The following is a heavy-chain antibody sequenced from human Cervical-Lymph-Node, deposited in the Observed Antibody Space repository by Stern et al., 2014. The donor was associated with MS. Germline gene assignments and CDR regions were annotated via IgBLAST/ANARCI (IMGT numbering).Heavy chain of an antibody. V-gene: IGHV4-4*02. J-gene: IGHJ4*02. Sequence: VQLVESGPGLVTPSGTLSLTCAVSGDSISNTYWWSWVRLPPGKGLEWIGEVSHSERTTYNPSLKSRVTISADKSKNQFSLKLTSVTTADTAMYYCARSDGYYRLDSWGRGTLVTVSS. CDR1: GDSISNTYW. CDR2: VSHSERT. D-gene: IGHD3-22*01. CDR3: ARSDGYYRLDS.